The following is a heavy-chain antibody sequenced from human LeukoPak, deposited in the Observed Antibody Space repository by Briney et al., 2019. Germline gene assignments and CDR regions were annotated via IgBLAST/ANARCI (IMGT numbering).Heavy chain of an antibody. CDR1: GGPFSTYY. Sequence: AETLSLTCTVSGGPFSTYYWRWIRQPPGKGLEWLGYIYYCGSAKYNPALKSRVTISVDTSKNQFSLELSSVTAADTAVYYCARSYGSGNYFDYWGQGILVTVSS. J-gene: IGHJ4*02. CDR2: IYYCGSA. V-gene: IGHV4-59*01. CDR3: ARSYGSGNYFDY. D-gene: IGHD3-10*01.